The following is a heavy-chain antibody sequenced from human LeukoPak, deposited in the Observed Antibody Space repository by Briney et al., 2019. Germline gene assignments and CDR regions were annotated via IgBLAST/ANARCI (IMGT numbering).Heavy chain of an antibody. CDR2: ISKSGSDT. D-gene: IGHD1-1*01. CDR1: GFTFSDYY. Sequence: PGGSLRLSCVAFGFTFSDYYMSWIRQAPGKGLEWVSYISKSGSDTNFADSVRGRFTISRDNAKNSMYLQMNSLRGEDTAVYYCARVGATGTADYWGQETLVTVS. J-gene: IGHJ4*02. CDR3: ARVGATGTADY. V-gene: IGHV3-11*06.